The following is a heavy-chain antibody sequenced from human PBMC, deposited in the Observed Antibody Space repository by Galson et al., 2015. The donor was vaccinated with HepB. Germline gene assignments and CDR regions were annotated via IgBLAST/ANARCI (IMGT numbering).Heavy chain of an antibody. CDR1: GYTFTSYY. J-gene: IGHJ4*02. Sequence: SVKVSCKASGYTFTSYYMHWVRQAPGQGLEWMGIINPSGGSTSYAQKLQGRVTMTRDTSTSTVYMELSSLRSEDTAVYYCARGGLMVRGRGPFDYWGQGTLVTVSS. V-gene: IGHV1-46*04. D-gene: IGHD3-10*01. CDR2: INPSGGST. CDR3: ARGGLMVRGRGPFDY.